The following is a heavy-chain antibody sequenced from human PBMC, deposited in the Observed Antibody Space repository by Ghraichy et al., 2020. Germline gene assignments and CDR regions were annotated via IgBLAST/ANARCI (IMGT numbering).Heavy chain of an antibody. Sequence: GGSLRLSCAASGLTFSSYSMSWVRQAPGKGLEWVANIKKYGSEKYYVDSVKGRFTISRDNAKNSLYLQMNSLRAEDTAIYYCARHLDYFGSGWFDPWGQGTLVTVSS. CDR2: IKKYGSEK. J-gene: IGHJ5*02. CDR1: GLTFSSYS. D-gene: IGHD3-10*01. V-gene: IGHV3-7*01. CDR3: ARHLDYFGSGWFDP.